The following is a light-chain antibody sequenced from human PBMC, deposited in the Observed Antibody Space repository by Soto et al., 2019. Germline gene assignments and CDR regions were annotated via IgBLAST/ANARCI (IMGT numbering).Light chain of an antibody. Sequence: QSALTQPASVSGSPGQSITISCTGTSSDVGGYNYVSWCQQHPGKAPKLMIYEVSNRPSGVSNRFSGSKSGNTASLTISGLRAEDEADYYCSSYTSSSTPWVFGGGTKLTVL. J-gene: IGLJ3*02. V-gene: IGLV2-14*01. CDR2: EVS. CDR3: SSYTSSSTPWV. CDR1: SSDVGGYNY.